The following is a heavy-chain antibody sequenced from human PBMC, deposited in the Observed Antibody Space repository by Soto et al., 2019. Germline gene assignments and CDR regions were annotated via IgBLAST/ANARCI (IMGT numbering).Heavy chain of an antibody. J-gene: IGHJ4*02. CDR3: ARLSALVLTGSYSLES. Sequence: QVTLKESGPVLLKPTETLTLTCVVADFSLTNPRMGVSWIRQPPGKALEWLAHILSNDVKSYSTTLSDRLTVSKDTSNSQVALTLTDVDPEDTATYYGARLSALVLTGSYSLESWGQGTLVTVSS. D-gene: IGHD3-9*01. CDR2: ILSNDVK. V-gene: IGHV2-26*01. CDR1: DFSLTNPRMG.